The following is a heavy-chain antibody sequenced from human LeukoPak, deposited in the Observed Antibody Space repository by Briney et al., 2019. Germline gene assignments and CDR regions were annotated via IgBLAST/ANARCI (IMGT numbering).Heavy chain of an antibody. CDR3: TKTSPGVPLDF. V-gene: IGHV4-34*08. D-gene: IGHD7-27*01. CDR2: ISHSGRT. CDR1: GFTFSDYY. Sequence: LRLSCAASGFTFSDYYMSWIRQPPGKGPGWVGEISHSGRTSYNPSLKSRVTISLDTSKNQFSLRLTFVTAADTAVYYCTKTSPGVPLDFWGQGTLVTVSS. J-gene: IGHJ4*02.